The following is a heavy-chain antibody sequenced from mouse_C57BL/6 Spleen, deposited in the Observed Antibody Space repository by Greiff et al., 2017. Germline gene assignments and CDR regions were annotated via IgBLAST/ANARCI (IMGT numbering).Heavy chain of an antibody. CDR3: ARSGGPGAMDY. CDR1: GYAFSTYW. D-gene: IGHD1-1*02. J-gene: IGHJ4*01. Sequence: VQLQQSGAELVKPGASVKISCKASGYAFSTYWMNWVKQRPGKGLEWIGQIYPGDGDTNYNGKFKGKATLTADKSSSTAYMQLSSLTSEDSAVYFCARSGGPGAMDYWGQGTSVTVSS. CDR2: IYPGDGDT. V-gene: IGHV1-80*01.